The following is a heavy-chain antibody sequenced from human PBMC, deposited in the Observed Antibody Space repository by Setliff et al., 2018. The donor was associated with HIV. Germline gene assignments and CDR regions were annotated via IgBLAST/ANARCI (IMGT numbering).Heavy chain of an antibody. Sequence: SETLSLTCTVSGGPISDYYWSWIRQPAGKGLEWIGRIYTNGATSYDPSLRSRVTMSVDTSKKQLSLRLTSVSAADTAVYYCAKDRGQCFDLWGRGTLVTVSS. D-gene: IGHD3-10*01. V-gene: IGHV4-4*07. CDR3: AKDRGQCFDL. CDR2: IYTNGAT. CDR1: GGPISDYY. J-gene: IGHJ2*01.